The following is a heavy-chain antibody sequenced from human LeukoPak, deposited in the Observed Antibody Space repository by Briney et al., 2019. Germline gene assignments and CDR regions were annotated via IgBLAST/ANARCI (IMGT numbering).Heavy chain of an antibody. Sequence: PGGSLRLSCAASGFTFSSYEMNWVRQAPGKGLEWVANIKQDGSAKYYVDSVKGRFTISRDNAKNSLYLQMNSLRAEDTAVYYCARDLYRIVVVPHYFDYWGQGTLVTVSS. V-gene: IGHV3-7*01. CDR2: IKQDGSAK. J-gene: IGHJ4*02. CDR3: ARDLYRIVVVPHYFDY. CDR1: GFTFSSYE. D-gene: IGHD3-22*01.